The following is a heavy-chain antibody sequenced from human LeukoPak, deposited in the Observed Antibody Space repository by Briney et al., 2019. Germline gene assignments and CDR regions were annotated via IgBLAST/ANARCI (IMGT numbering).Heavy chain of an antibody. Sequence: GGSLRLSCAASGFTFDDYAMHWVRQVTGKGLEWVSVISWNSGNIEYADSVKGRFTISRDNAKKSLFLQMNSLRADDTALYYCARDPYYSSSSPYFDYWGQGVLVTVSS. CDR3: ARDPYYSSSSPYFDY. CDR2: ISWNSGNI. V-gene: IGHV3-9*01. CDR1: GFTFDDYA. J-gene: IGHJ4*02. D-gene: IGHD6-6*01.